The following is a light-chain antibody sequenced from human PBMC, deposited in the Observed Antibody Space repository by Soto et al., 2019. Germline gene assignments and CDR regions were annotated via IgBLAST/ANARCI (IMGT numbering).Light chain of an antibody. Sequence: EIVMTQSPATLSVSPGEGVTLSCRASQSISSNLAWYQQRPGQAPRLLIYGASTRATDIPARFSGSGSETEFTLTISSLQSEDFVVYYCQQYDDWPPYTFGQGTKLEIK. CDR1: QSISSN. V-gene: IGKV3-15*01. CDR2: GAS. J-gene: IGKJ2*01. CDR3: QQYDDWPPYT.